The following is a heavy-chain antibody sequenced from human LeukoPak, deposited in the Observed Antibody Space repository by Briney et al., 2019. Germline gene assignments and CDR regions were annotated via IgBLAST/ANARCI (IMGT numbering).Heavy chain of an antibody. J-gene: IGHJ6*02. V-gene: IGHV1-69*04. Sequence: GASVKVSCKASGGTFSSYAISWVRQAPGQGLEWMGRIIPILGIANYAQKFQGRVTITADKSTSTAYMELSSLRSEDTAVYYCAWDWTYYFDMAVWGQGTTVTVSS. CDR2: IIPILGIA. CDR1: GGTFSSYA. D-gene: IGHD3/OR15-3a*01. CDR3: AWDWTYYFDMAV.